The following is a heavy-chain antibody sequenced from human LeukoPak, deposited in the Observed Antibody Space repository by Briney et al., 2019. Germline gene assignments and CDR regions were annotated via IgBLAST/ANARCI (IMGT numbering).Heavy chain of an antibody. D-gene: IGHD2-15*01. J-gene: IGHJ4*02. Sequence: SVKVSCKASGGTFSSYAISWVRQAPGQGLEWMGGIIPIFGTANYAQKFQGRVTITTDESTSTAYMGLSSLRSEDTAVYYCARDGVRRYCSGGSCYLSLDYWGQGTLVTVSS. CDR1: GGTFSSYA. CDR3: ARDGVRRYCSGGSCYLSLDY. CDR2: IIPIFGTA. V-gene: IGHV1-69*05.